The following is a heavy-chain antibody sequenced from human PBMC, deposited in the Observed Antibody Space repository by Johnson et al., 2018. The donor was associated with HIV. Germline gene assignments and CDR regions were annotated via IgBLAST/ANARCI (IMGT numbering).Heavy chain of an antibody. CDR2: IRYDGSNK. Sequence: QEQLVESGGGVVQPGGSLRLSCAASGFTFSSYGMHWVRQAPGKGLEWVAFIRYDGSNKYYADSVKGRFTISRDNSKNTLYLQMNSLRAEDTAVYYCAKDMGVDTAMSPWAFDIWGQGTMVTGSS. J-gene: IGHJ3*02. D-gene: IGHD5-18*01. CDR3: AKDMGVDTAMSPWAFDI. V-gene: IGHV3-30*02. CDR1: GFTFSSYG.